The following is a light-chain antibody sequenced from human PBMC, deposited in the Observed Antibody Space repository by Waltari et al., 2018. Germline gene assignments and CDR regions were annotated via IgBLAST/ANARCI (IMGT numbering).Light chain of an antibody. CDR2: DVS. CDR1: SSDVGGYKY. V-gene: IGLV2-14*03. CDR3: NSYTSSSILEVV. J-gene: IGLJ2*01. Sequence: QSALTQPASVSGSPGQSITISCTGTSSDVGGYKYVSWYQQHPGQAPKLMIYDVSNRPSGVSNRFSGSKAVNTASLTISVVQAEDEADYYCNSYTSSSILEVVFGGGTKLTVL.